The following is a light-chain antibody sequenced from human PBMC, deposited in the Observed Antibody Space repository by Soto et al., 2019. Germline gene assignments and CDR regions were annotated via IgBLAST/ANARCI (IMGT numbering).Light chain of an antibody. Sequence: EIVMTQSPATLSVSPGERATLSCRASQSVSSNFAWYQQKPGQAPRLLIYGASTRATGIPARFSGSGSGTELTLTISSLQSEDFAVYYCQQYNNWPFMYTFGQGTKLEIK. V-gene: IGKV3-15*01. J-gene: IGKJ2*01. CDR2: GAS. CDR3: QQYNNWPFMYT. CDR1: QSVSSN.